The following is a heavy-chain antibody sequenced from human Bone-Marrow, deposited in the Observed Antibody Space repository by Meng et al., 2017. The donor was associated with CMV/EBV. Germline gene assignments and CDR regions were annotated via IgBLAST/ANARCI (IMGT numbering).Heavy chain of an antibody. Sequence: ASVKVSCKASGGTFSSYAISWVRQAPGQGLEWMGWIHPTSGGTNYAQKFQGRVTMTRDTSISTAYMELSRLRSDDTAVYYCARGEFSSWYGGRLVDYWGQGTLVTVSS. J-gene: IGHJ4*02. D-gene: IGHD6-13*01. V-gene: IGHV1-2*02. CDR1: GGTFSSYA. CDR2: IHPTSGGT. CDR3: ARGEFSSWYGGRLVDY.